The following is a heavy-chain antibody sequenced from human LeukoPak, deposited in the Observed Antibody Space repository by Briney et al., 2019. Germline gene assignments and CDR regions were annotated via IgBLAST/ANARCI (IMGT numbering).Heavy chain of an antibody. V-gene: IGHV3-21*01. CDR3: ASAVLAGLFDY. Sequence: GGSLRLSCAASGFTFSSYSMNWVRQAPGKGLEWVSSISSSSSYIYYADSVKGRFTISRDNAKNSLYLQMNSLRAEDTAVYYCASAVLAGLFDYWGQGTLVTVSS. D-gene: IGHD6-19*01. CDR2: ISSSSSYI. J-gene: IGHJ4*02. CDR1: GFTFSSYS.